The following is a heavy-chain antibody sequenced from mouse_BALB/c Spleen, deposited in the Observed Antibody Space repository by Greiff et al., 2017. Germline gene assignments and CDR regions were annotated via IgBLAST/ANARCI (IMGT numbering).Heavy chain of an antibody. D-gene: IGHD2-14*01. V-gene: IGHV7-3*02. CDR2: IRNKANGYTT. CDR3: ARAYRYEGMDY. J-gene: IGHJ4*01. CDR1: GFTFTDYY. Sequence: EVNVVASGGGLVQPGGSLRLSCATSGFTFTDYYMSWVRQPPGKALEWLGFIRNKANGYTTAYSASVQGRFTISRDNSQSILYLQMNTLRAEDRATYDCARAYRYEGMDYWGQGTSVTVSS.